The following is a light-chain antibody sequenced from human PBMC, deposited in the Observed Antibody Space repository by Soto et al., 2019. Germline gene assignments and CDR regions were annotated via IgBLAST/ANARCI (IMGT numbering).Light chain of an antibody. J-gene: IGLJ3*02. CDR2: STN. V-gene: IGLV1-47*02. CDR3: AVWDDSLSGWV. CDR1: TSNIGSTSSIGSDY. Sequence: QSVLAQPPSASGTPGQRVTISCSGSTSNIGSTSSIGSDYVYWYQQLPGTAPRLLIYSTNQRPSGVPDRISGSKSGTSATLAISGLRFEDEADYYCAVWDDSLSGWVFGGRTKLTVL.